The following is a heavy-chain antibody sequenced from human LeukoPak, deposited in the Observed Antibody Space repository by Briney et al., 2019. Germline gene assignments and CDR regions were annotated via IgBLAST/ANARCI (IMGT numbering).Heavy chain of an antibody. Sequence: ASVKVSCKASGYTFTSYAMHWVRQAPGQRLEWMGWINAGNGNTKYSQKFQGRVTITRDTSASTAYMELSSLRSEDTAVYYCARGKSYYGSGSYNWFDPWGQGTLVTVSS. CDR1: GYTFTSYA. V-gene: IGHV1-3*01. CDR3: ARGKSYYGSGSYNWFDP. CDR2: INAGNGNT. J-gene: IGHJ5*02. D-gene: IGHD3-10*01.